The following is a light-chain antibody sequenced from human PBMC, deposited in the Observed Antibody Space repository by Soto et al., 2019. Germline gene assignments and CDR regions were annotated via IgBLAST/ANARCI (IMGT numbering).Light chain of an antibody. Sequence: EIVLTQSPGTLSLSPGERATLSCRASQSINSRYLAWYQQKPGQAPRLLIYGASSRATGIPDRFSGSGSGTDFTFTISRLETEDFAVYYCQQFGSSPGFTFGPGTKVDIK. J-gene: IGKJ3*01. V-gene: IGKV3-20*01. CDR3: QQFGSSPGFT. CDR1: QSINSRY. CDR2: GAS.